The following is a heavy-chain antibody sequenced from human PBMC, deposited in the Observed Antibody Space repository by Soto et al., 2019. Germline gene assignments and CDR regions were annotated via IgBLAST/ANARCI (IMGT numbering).Heavy chain of an antibody. CDR3: AKSPGDIVYGMDV. D-gene: IGHD2-15*01. CDR1: GFTFSSYG. J-gene: IGHJ6*02. V-gene: IGHV3-30*18. Sequence: QVQLVESGGGVVQPGRSLRLSCAASGFTFSSYGMHWVRQAPGKGLEWVAVISYDGSNKYYADSVKGRFTISRDNSKNTLYLQMNCMIAEDTAVYYCAKSPGDIVYGMDVWCQGTTVTVSS. CDR2: ISYDGSNK.